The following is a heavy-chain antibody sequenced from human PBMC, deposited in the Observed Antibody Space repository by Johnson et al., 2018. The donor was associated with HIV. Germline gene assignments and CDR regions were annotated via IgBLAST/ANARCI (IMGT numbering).Heavy chain of an antibody. CDR1: GFTFSDYY. V-gene: IGHV3-11*04. CDR3: ARQPDNFWSSDAFDI. D-gene: IGHD3-3*01. Sequence: QEQLVVSGGGLIQPGGSLRLSCAASGFTFSDYYMSWIRQAPGKGLEWVSYISSSGSTIYYADSVVKGRFTISRDNAKNSVFLQMNSLRVEDTAIYYCARQPDNFWSSDAFDIWGQGTRVTVSS. J-gene: IGHJ3*02. CDR2: ISSSGSTI.